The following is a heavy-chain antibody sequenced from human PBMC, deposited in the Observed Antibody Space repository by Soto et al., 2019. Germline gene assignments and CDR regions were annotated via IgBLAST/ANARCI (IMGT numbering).Heavy chain of an antibody. Sequence: GGSLRLSCAASGFTFSNAWMNWVRQAPGKGLEWVGRIKSKTDGGTTDYAAPVKGRFTISRDDSKNTLYLQMNSLKTEDTAVYYCTTPKDYDILTGYYHYYYYYGMDVWGQGTTVTVSS. CDR2: IKSKTDGGTT. CDR3: TTPKDYDILTGYYHYYYYYGMDV. V-gene: IGHV3-15*07. J-gene: IGHJ6*02. CDR1: GFTFSNAW. D-gene: IGHD3-9*01.